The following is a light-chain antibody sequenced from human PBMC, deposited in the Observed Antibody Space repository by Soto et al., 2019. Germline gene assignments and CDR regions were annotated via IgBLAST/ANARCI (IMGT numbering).Light chain of an antibody. CDR2: GAS. CDR1: ESVSSN. J-gene: IGKJ5*01. Sequence: EIVMTQSPDTLSVSPGERATLSCRASESVSSNLAWYQQRPGQAPRLVIYGASTRATGIPARFSGGGSGTEFTLTISSLQSEDFAVYYCQQYNSWPPITFGQGTRLEIK. CDR3: QQYNSWPPIT. V-gene: IGKV3-15*01.